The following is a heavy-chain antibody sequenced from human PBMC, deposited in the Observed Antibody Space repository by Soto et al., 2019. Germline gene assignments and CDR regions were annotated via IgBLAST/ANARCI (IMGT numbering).Heavy chain of an antibody. Sequence: SETLSLTCTVPGGAISSYYWSWIRQPAGKGLEWVGRINTSGTTKYNPSLESRVTMSLDTSKNQFFLTLSSVTAADTAVYYCARGGIVVVVGSQNWFAPWGQGTLVTVSS. CDR2: INTSGTT. V-gene: IGHV4-4*07. CDR3: ARGGIVVVVGSQNWFAP. D-gene: IGHD2-21*01. J-gene: IGHJ5*02. CDR1: GGAISSYY.